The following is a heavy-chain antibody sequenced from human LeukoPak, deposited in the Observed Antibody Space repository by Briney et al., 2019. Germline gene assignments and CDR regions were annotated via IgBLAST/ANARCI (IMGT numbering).Heavy chain of an antibody. CDR1: GGSISSGGYY. Sequence: SQTLSLTCTVSGGSISSGGYYWSWIRQHPGKGLEWIGYIYYSGSTYYNPSLKSRVTISVDTSKSQFSLKLSSVTAADTAVYYCAREDDSSGSLDYWGQGTLVTVSS. CDR2: IYYSGST. CDR3: AREDDSSGSLDY. D-gene: IGHD3-22*01. V-gene: IGHV4-31*03. J-gene: IGHJ4*02.